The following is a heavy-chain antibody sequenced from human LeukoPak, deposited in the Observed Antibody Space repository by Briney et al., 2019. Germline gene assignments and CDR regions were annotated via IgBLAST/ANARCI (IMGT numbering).Heavy chain of an antibody. CDR3: ASARYDVSTGHVYIDS. J-gene: IGHJ4*02. CDR2: IYYSGST. Sequence: ASETLSLTCTVSGASISSSDYYWSWIRQHPGKGLDWIGYIYYSGSTYYNPSLMSRLTMSLDTSKKHFSLKLSSVTAADTAVYYCASARYDVSTGHVYIDSWGQGTLVTVSS. D-gene: IGHD3-9*01. V-gene: IGHV4-31*03. CDR1: GASISSSDYY.